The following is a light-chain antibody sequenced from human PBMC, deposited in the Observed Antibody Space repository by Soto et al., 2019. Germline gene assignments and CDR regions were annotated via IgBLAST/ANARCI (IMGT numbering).Light chain of an antibody. CDR3: QKYNGVPLS. Sequence: DIQVAQFPSSLSASVGDRVTITCRASQAIGNYLAWYQQKPGKVPKLLIYAASTMQSGVPSRFSGSRSGTDFTLTVSSLQPEDVATYYCQKYNGVPLSFGPWTKVKIK. V-gene: IGKV1-27*01. J-gene: IGKJ3*01. CDR2: AAS. CDR1: QAIGNY.